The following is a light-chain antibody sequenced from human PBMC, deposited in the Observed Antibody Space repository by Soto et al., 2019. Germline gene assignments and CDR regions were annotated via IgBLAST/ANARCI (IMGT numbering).Light chain of an antibody. V-gene: IGKV1-39*01. Sequence: DIHMTQSPSSLSASMRDRVSITCRASQNITTCLHWYQKKPGRAPNLLIYAASHLQNGVPSRFSGSGSGTEFTLTVDSLQPEDFATYYCQQSYKAPWTFGQGTKVEIK. CDR2: AAS. CDR1: QNITTC. J-gene: IGKJ1*01. CDR3: QQSYKAPWT.